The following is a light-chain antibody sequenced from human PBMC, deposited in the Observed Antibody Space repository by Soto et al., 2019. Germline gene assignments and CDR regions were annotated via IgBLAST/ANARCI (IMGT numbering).Light chain of an antibody. J-gene: IGKJ1*01. V-gene: IGKV3-15*01. CDR2: GAS. Sequence: EIVMTQSPATLSVSPGERATLSCRASHSVRSSLAWYQQKPGQAPRLLIHGASTRATGIPGRFSGSGSGTEFTLIISSLQSEDFAVYYCQQYNEWPETFGHGNRVEIK. CDR1: HSVRSS. CDR3: QQYNEWPET.